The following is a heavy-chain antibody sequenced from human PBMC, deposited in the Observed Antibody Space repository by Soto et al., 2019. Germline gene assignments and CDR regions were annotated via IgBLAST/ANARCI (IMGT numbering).Heavy chain of an antibody. J-gene: IGHJ3*02. Sequence: GESLKISCAASGFTFSSYWMSWVRQAPGKGLEWVANIKQDGSEKYYVDSVKGRFTISRDNAKNSLYLQMNSLRAEDTAVYYCARDEANWGSLDAFDIWGQGTMVTVSS. V-gene: IGHV3-7*01. D-gene: IGHD7-27*01. CDR3: ARDEANWGSLDAFDI. CDR1: GFTFSSYW. CDR2: IKQDGSEK.